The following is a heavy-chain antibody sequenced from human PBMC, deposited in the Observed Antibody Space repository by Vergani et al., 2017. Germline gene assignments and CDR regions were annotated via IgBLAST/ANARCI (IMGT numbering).Heavy chain of an antibody. CDR2: IGKDGINT. Sequence: QVQLVESAGGVVQPGGSLRLSCAASGFTFSNFGMHWIRQAPAKGLEWLAYIGKDGINTRYRDAVKGRFTVSRNNSKDILYLQMDSLRSEDPALNYFAKYLRGSTDGLPDSWGPGTLVIVSS. CDR3: AKYLRGSTDGLPDS. CDR1: GFTFSNFG. D-gene: IGHD5-12*01. J-gene: IGHJ4*02. V-gene: IGHV3-30*02.